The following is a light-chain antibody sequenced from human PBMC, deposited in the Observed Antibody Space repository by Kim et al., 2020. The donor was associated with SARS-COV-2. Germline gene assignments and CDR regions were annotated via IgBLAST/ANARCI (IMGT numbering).Light chain of an antibody. CDR1: KLGDKY. CDR3: QAWDSSTYV. J-gene: IGLJ1*01. V-gene: IGLV3-1*01. Sequence: SPGKTASITCSGDKLGDKYACWYQQKPGQSPVLVIYQDSKRPSGIPERFSGSNSGNTATLTISGTQAMDEADYYCQAWDSSTYVFGTGTKVTVL. CDR2: QDS.